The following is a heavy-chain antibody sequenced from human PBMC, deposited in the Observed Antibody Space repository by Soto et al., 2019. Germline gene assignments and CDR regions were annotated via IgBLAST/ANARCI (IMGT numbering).Heavy chain of an antibody. D-gene: IGHD3-22*01. J-gene: IGHJ4*02. V-gene: IGHV4-34*08. CDR3: AHYYDRSGFDY. Sequence: SETLSLTCAVYGGTFSVYYWSWIRQPPGKGLEWIGEINHSGSTNYNPSLKSRVTISVDTYKNQFSLKLSSVTDADTAVYYCAHYYDRSGFDYWGQGTMVTVSS. CDR2: INHSGST. CDR1: GGTFSVYY.